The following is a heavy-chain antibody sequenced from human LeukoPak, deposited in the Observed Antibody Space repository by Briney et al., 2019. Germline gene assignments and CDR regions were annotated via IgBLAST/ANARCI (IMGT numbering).Heavy chain of an antibody. CDR1: GGSISTGDYY. V-gene: IGHV4-61*02. D-gene: IGHD3-3*01. J-gene: IGHJ6*03. CDR3: ARVSSGAFWSGYYKDYYYYYYMDV. CDR2: IYTSGDT. Sequence: SETLSLTCTVSGGSISTGDYYWSWIRQPAGKELEWIGRIYTSGDTIYNSSLKSRVTISVDTSKNQFSLKLSSVTAADTAVYYCARVSSGAFWSGYYKDYYYYYYMDVWGKGTTVTVSS.